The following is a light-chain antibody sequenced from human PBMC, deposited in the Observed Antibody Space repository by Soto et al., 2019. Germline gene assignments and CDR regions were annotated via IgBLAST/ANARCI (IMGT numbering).Light chain of an antibody. CDR2: RAS. CDR1: QSINSN. Sequence: EIVMTQSPATLSLSPGERATLSCRASQSINSNFAWYQQKPGQAPRLFIFRASSRATGLPARFSASGSGTDFNLTISSLQSEDFAVYYCQQYNNWPRATFGRGTKVDIK. CDR3: QQYNNWPRAT. J-gene: IGKJ4*01. V-gene: IGKV3-15*01.